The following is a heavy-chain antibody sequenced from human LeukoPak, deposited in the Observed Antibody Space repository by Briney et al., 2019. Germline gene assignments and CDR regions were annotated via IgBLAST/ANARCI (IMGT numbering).Heavy chain of an antibody. J-gene: IGHJ4*02. CDR2: IYYSGST. CDR1: GGSISSYY. V-gene: IGHV4-59*08. D-gene: IGHD3-22*01. Sequence: PSETLSLTCTVSGGSISSYYWSWIRQPPGKGLEWIGYIYYSGSTNYNPSLKSRVTISVDTSKNQFSLKLSSVTAADPAVYYCARRSFGSRYYDSSGYYYQPTYFDYWGQGTLVTVSS. CDR3: ARRSFGSRYYDSSGYYYQPTYFDY.